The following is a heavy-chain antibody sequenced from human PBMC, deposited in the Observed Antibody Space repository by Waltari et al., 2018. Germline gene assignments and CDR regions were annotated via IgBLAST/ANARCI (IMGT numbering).Heavy chain of an antibody. V-gene: IGHV4-39*07. D-gene: IGHD3-10*01. CDR3: AREAVLYFGELSGEFDY. CDR2: AHYRGTA. Sequence: QLQLQESGPGVVRPSETLSLTCTVSGGSISDHDHYWGWVRQPPGKGLEWIGSAHYRGTAYYNPSLTGRVVISVDTSKNHFSLRLNSMTAADTAVYYCAREAVLYFGELSGEFDYWGQGSLVTVPS. J-gene: IGHJ4*02. CDR1: GGSISDHDHY.